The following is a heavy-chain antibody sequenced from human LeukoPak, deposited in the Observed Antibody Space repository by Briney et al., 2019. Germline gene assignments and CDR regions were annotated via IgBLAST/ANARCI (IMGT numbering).Heavy chain of an antibody. CDR2: IWYDGSNK. V-gene: IGHV3-33*01. CDR3: ARWFGELLPFDY. J-gene: IGHJ4*02. Sequence: GGSLRLSCAASGFTFSSYGMRWVRQAPGKGLEWVAVIWYDGSNKYYADSVKGRFTISRDKSKNTLYLQMNSLRAEDTAVYYCARWFGELLPFDYGGQGTLVTVSS. CDR1: GFTFSSYG. D-gene: IGHD3-10*01.